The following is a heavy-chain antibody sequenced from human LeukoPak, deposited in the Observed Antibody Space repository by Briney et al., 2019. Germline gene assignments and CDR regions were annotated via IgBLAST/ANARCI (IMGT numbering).Heavy chain of an antibody. Sequence: GGSLRLSCEASGFTFSRFWMSWVRQAPGKGPEWVANIKVDGNEKYYVDSVKGRFTISRDNAKQSVYLEMNSVSAEDTGTYYCARDSVTATFFDHWGQGILVTVSS. D-gene: IGHD2-21*02. V-gene: IGHV3-7*01. CDR2: IKVDGNEK. CDR3: ARDSVTATFFDH. J-gene: IGHJ4*02. CDR1: GFTFSRFW.